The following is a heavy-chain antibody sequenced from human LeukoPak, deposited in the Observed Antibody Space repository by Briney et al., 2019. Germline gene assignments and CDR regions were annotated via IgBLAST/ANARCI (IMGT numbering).Heavy chain of an antibody. Sequence: SETLSLTCTVSGGSISSSSYYWGWIRQPPGKGLEWIGSIYYSGSTYYNPSLKSRVTISVDTSKNQFSLKLSSVTAADTAVYYCARGVGKGAFDIWGQGTMVTVSS. CDR3: ARGVGKGAFDI. CDR1: GGSISSSSYY. D-gene: IGHD3-10*01. V-gene: IGHV4-39*07. J-gene: IGHJ3*02. CDR2: IYYSGST.